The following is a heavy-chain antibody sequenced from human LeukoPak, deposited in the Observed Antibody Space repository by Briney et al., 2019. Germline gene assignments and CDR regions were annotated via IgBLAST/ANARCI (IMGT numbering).Heavy chain of an antibody. J-gene: IGHJ4*02. CDR1: GFSIDEYP. V-gene: IGHV3-20*04. CDR2: INWNGHNT. Sequence: GGSLRLTCTASGFSIDEYPMTWVRQAPGKGREWVSGINWNGHNTGYEDSVRGRFTISRDNAKNSLYLQMTRLRAEDTALYYCAREPSLLCSGGSCYPDYWGQGTLVTVSS. CDR3: AREPSLLCSGGSCYPDY. D-gene: IGHD2-15*01.